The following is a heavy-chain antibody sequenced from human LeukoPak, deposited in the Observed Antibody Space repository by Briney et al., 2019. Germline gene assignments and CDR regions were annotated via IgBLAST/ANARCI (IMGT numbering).Heavy chain of an antibody. J-gene: IGHJ4*02. D-gene: IGHD7-27*01. CDR3: ARGTGVPYYFDY. Sequence: SETLSLTCTVSGYSISSGYYWSWIRQPPGKGLEWIGYIYYSGSTNYNPSLKSRVTISVDTSKNQFSLKLSSVTAADTAVYYCARGTGVPYYFDYWGQGTLVTVSS. CDR2: IYYSGST. CDR1: GYSISSGYY. V-gene: IGHV4-61*01.